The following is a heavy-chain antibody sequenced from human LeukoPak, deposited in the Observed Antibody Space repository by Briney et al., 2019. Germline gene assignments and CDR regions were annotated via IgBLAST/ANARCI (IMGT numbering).Heavy chain of an antibody. D-gene: IGHD4/OR15-4a*01. Sequence: SETLSLTCTVVGGSITSDYWSWIRQPAGKGLEWIGRIFTSGSTAYNPSLKSRVTVSLDTSKNQFFLKPSSVTAADTAAYFCSRGGANDLWGQGTLVTVSS. J-gene: IGHJ5*02. CDR2: IFTSGST. CDR3: SRGGANDL. V-gene: IGHV4-4*07. CDR1: GGSITSDY.